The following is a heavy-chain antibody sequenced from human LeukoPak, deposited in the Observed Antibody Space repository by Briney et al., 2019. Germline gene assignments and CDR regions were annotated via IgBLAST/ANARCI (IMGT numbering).Heavy chain of an antibody. J-gene: IGHJ4*02. V-gene: IGHV1-2*06. CDR3: ARARNYCSGGSCYYFDY. Sequence: ASVKVSCKASGYTFTGYYMHWVRQAPGQGLEWMGRINPNSGGTNYAQKFQGRVTMTRDTSISTAYMELSRLRSDDTAMYYCARARNYCSGGSCYYFDYWGQGTLVTVSS. CDR1: GYTFTGYY. CDR2: INPNSGGT. D-gene: IGHD2-15*01.